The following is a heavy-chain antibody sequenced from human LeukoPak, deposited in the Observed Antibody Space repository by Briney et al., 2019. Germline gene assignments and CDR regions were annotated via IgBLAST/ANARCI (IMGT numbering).Heavy chain of an antibody. CDR1: GFTVSSNY. D-gene: IGHD5-18*01. J-gene: IGHJ3*02. CDR3: ARLGYGRALGAFDI. V-gene: IGHV3-53*01. CDR2: IYSGGST. Sequence: PGGSLRLSCAVSGFTVSSNYMSWVRQAPGKGLEWVSVIYSGGSTYYADSVKGRFTISRDNSKNTLYLQMNSLRAEDTAVYYCARLGYGRALGAFDIWGQGTMVTVSS.